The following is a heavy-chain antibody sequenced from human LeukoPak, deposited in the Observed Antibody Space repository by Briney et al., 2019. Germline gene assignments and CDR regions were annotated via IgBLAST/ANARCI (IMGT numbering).Heavy chain of an antibody. J-gene: IGHJ4*02. Sequence: GGSLRLSCAASGFTFSSYAMSWVRQAPGKGLEWVSAISGSGGSTYYADSVRGRFTISRDNSKNTLYLQMNSLRAEDTAVYYCAKVPRRLEAFDYWGQGTLVTVSS. V-gene: IGHV3-23*01. CDR1: GFTFSSYA. CDR3: AKVPRRLEAFDY. CDR2: ISGSGGST. D-gene: IGHD3-3*01.